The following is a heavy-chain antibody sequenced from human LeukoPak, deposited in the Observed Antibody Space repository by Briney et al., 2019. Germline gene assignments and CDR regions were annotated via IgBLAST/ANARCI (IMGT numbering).Heavy chain of an antibody. D-gene: IGHD3-10*01. V-gene: IGHV4-4*07. CDR1: GASITSYY. CDR2: IYASGST. Sequence: SETLSLTCTVSGASITSYYWSWIRQPAGKGLEWIGRIYASGSTTYNPSLKSRVTMAVDTSKTQFSLKLSSVTAADTAVYYCARDSGTTGEVKFDPWGQGTLVTVSA. CDR3: ARDSGTTGEVKFDP. J-gene: IGHJ5*02.